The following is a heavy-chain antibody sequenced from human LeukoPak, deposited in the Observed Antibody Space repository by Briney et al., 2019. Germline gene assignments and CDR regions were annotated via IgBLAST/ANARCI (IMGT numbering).Heavy chain of an antibody. CDR1: GYTFTAYY. V-gene: IGHV1-2*02. CDR3: ARGATRTYYYDSSGYWGSIFDY. CDR2: INPNSGGT. J-gene: IGHJ4*02. Sequence: ASVKVSCKASGYTFTAYYIHWVRQAPGQGLEWMGWINPNSGGTNYAQKFQGRVTMTRDTSISTAYMELSRLRSDDTAVYYCARGATRTYYYDSSGYWGSIFDYWGQGTLVTVSS. D-gene: IGHD3-22*01.